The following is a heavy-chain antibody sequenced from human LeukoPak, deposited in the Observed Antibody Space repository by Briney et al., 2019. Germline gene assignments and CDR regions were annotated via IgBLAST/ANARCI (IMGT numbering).Heavy chain of an antibody. CDR1: GGSISSYY. V-gene: IGHV4-59*12. D-gene: IGHD5-24*01. J-gene: IGHJ4*02. CDR3: ARFSRDGYNPYYFDY. Sequence: SETLSLTCTVSGGSISSYYWSWIRQPPGKGLEWIGYIYYSGSTNYNPSLKSRVTISVDRSKNQFSLKLSSVTAADTAVYYCARFSRDGYNPYYFDYWGQGTLVTVSS. CDR2: IYYSGST.